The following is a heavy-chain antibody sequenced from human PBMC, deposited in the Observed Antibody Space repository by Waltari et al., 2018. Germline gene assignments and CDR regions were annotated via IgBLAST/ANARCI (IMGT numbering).Heavy chain of an antibody. D-gene: IGHD6-19*01. V-gene: IGHV3-7*01. CDR1: GFPFSSYS. CDR2: IKQDGSES. J-gene: IGHJ4*02. Sequence: EVQLVESGGGLVQPGGSLRLSCTASGFPFSSYSMVWVSQAPGKGLEWVATIKQDGSESYYVDSVKGRFTFSRDNAKNSLYLQMNSLRAEDTAVYYCARPYSSGWYINFDYWGQGTLVTVSS. CDR3: ARPYSSGWYINFDY.